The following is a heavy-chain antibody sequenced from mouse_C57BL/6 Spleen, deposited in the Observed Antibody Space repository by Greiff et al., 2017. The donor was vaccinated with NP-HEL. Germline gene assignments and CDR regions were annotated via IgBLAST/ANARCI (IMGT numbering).Heavy chain of an antibody. D-gene: IGHD2-4*01. V-gene: IGHV5-17*01. Sequence: EVMLVESGGGLVKPGGSLKLSCAASGFTFSDYGMHWVRQAPEKGLEWVAYISSGSSTIYYADTVKGRFTISRDNAKNTLFLLMTSLRSEDTAMYYCARNYYDYDDGYYAMDYWGQGTSVTVSS. CDR1: GFTFSDYG. CDR3: ARNYYDYDDGYYAMDY. CDR2: ISSGSSTI. J-gene: IGHJ4*01.